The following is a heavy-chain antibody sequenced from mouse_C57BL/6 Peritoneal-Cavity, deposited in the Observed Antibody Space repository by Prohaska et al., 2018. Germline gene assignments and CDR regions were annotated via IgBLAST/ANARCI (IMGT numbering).Heavy chain of an antibody. CDR3: TRSHYYGSSFYAMDY. D-gene: IGHD1-1*01. CDR1: GYTFTDYE. V-gene: IGHV1-15*01. Sequence: QVQLQQSGAELVRPGASVTLSCKASGYTFTDYEMHWVKQTPVHGLEWIGAIDPETGGTAYNQKFKGKAILTADKSSSTAYMELRSLTSEDSAVYYCTRSHYYGSSFYAMDYWGQGTSVTVSS. J-gene: IGHJ4*01. CDR2: IDPETGGT.